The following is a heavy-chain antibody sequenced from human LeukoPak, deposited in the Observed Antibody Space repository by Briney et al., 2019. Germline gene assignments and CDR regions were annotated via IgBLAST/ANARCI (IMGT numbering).Heavy chain of an antibody. J-gene: IGHJ5*02. D-gene: IGHD3-22*01. Sequence: PGGSLRLSCAASGFIFSSYAMSWVRQAPGKGLEWVSTISGSGGSTYYADSAKGRFTISRDNSKNTLYLQMNSLRAEDTAVYYCAKDFVLRRVDSSLRSEFDPWGQGTLVTVSS. CDR3: AKDFVLRRVDSSLRSEFDP. CDR1: GFIFSSYA. V-gene: IGHV3-23*01. CDR2: ISGSGGST.